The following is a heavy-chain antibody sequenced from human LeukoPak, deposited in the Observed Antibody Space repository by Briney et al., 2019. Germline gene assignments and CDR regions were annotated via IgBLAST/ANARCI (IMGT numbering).Heavy chain of an antibody. CDR2: IIPIFGTA. J-gene: IGHJ4*02. CDR3: ARELGGSYYFDY. D-gene: IGHD1-26*01. V-gene: IGHV1-69*06. CDR1: GGTFSSYA. Sequence: ASVKVSCKASGGTFSSYAISWVRQAPGQGLEWMGGIIPIFGTANYAQKFQGRVTITADKSTSTAYMELSSLRSEDTAVYSCARELGGSYYFDYWGQGTLVTVSS.